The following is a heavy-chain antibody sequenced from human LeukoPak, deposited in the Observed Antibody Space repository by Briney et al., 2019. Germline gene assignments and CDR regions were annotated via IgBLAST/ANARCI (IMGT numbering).Heavy chain of an antibody. D-gene: IGHD1-1*01. J-gene: IGHJ4*02. CDR2: FYHGGST. Sequence: PSETLTLTCTVSGYSISTGYYWDWIRQPPGKGLEWIGTFYHGGSTYYNPSLKSRVTISVDTSKNQFPLKLSSVTAADTAVYYCARGTTYWGQGTLVTVSS. V-gene: IGHV4-38-2*02. CDR3: ARGTTY. CDR1: GYSISTGYY.